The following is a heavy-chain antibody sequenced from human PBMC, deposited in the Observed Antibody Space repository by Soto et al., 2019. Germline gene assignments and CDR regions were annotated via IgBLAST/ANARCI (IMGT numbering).Heavy chain of an antibody. CDR2: IIPIFGTA. CDR1: GGTFSSYA. CDR3: ARVNMSGYLYYFDY. J-gene: IGHJ4*02. D-gene: IGHD5-12*01. Sequence: GASVKVSCKASGGTFSSYAISWVRQAPGQGLEWMGGIIPIFGTANYAQKFQGRVTITADESTSTAYMELSSLRSEDTAVYYCARVNMSGYLYYFDYWGQGTLVPVSS. V-gene: IGHV1-69*13.